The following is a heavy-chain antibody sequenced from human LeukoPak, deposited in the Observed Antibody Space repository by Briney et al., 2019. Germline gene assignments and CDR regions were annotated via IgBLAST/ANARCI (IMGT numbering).Heavy chain of an antibody. D-gene: IGHD2-15*01. CDR1: GGSISNYY. CDR3: AREDITGLYMDV. CDR2: IYYSGST. V-gene: IGHV4-59*12. J-gene: IGHJ6*03. Sequence: PSETLSLTCTVSGGSISNYYWTWIRQPPGKGLEWIGYIYYSGSTKYNPSLESRVTISVDTSKNQFSPKLSSVTAADTAVYYCAREDITGLYMDVWGKGTTVTISS.